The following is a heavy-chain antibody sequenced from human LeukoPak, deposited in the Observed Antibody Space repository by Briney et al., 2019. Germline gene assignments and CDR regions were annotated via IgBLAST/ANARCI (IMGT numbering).Heavy chain of an antibody. J-gene: IGHJ4*02. CDR1: GGTFSSYA. CDR3: ARDGYGSGTYFDY. Sequence: SVKVSCKASGGTFSSYAISWVRQAPGQGLEWMGGIIPIFGTANYVQKFQGRVTITADESTSTAYMELSSLRSEDTAVYYCARDGYGSGTYFDYWGQGTLVTVSS. D-gene: IGHD3-10*01. V-gene: IGHV1-69*01. CDR2: IIPIFGTA.